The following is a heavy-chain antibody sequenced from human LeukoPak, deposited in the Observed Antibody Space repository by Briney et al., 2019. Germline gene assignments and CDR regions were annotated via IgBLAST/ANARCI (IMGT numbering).Heavy chain of an antibody. J-gene: IGHJ4*02. Sequence: GRSLRLSCAASGFTFSTYTMHWVRQSPGKGLEWVALISYDGTIKYYADSVKGRFTISRDNSKNTVYLQMNSLRAEDTAVYYSARDGEQRLVLISFQYWGQATLVTVS. V-gene: IGHV3-30*04. CDR3: ARDGEQRLVLISFQY. D-gene: IGHD6-13*01. CDR2: ISYDGTIK. CDR1: GFTFSTYT.